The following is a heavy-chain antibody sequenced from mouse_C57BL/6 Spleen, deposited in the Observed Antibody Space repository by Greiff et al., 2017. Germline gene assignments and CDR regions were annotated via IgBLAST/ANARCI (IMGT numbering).Heavy chain of an antibody. D-gene: IGHD1-1*01. Sequence: QVQLQQPGAELVRPGSSVKLSCKASGYTFTSYWMHWVKQRPIQGLEWIGNIDPSDSETHYNQKFKDKATLTVDKSSSTAYMQLSSLTSEDSAVYYCARRAVTTVYAMDYWGKGTSVTVSS. CDR1: GYTFTSYW. V-gene: IGHV1-52*01. CDR2: IDPSDSET. CDR3: ARRAVTTVYAMDY. J-gene: IGHJ4*01.